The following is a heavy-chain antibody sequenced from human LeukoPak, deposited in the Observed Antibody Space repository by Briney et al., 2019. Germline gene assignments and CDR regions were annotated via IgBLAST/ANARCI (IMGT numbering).Heavy chain of an antibody. J-gene: IGHJ4*02. CDR2: IYTSGST. CDR3: ARACRQQLRVYYFDY. Sequence: SETLSLTCTVSGGSISSGSYYWSWIRQPAGKGLEWIGRIYTSGSTNYNPSLKSRVTISVDTSKNQFSLKLSSVTAADTAVYYCARACRQQLRVYYFDYWGQGTLVTVSS. V-gene: IGHV4-61*02. CDR1: GGSISSGSYY. D-gene: IGHD6-13*01.